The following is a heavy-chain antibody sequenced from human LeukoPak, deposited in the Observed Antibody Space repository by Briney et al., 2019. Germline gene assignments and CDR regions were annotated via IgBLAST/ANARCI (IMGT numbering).Heavy chain of an antibody. CDR2: IYYSGST. CDR1: GGSISSYY. V-gene: IGHV4-59*01. Sequence: SETLSLTCTVSGGSISSYYWSWIRQPPGKGLEWIGYIYYSGSTNYNPSLKSRVTISVDTSKNQFSLKLSSVTAADTAVYYCARESQIDIRDGYNYAFDIWGQGTMVTVSS. D-gene: IGHD5-24*01. J-gene: IGHJ3*02. CDR3: ARESQIDIRDGYNYAFDI.